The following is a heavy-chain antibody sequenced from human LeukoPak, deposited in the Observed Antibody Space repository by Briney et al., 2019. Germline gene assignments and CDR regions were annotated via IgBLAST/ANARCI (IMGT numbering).Heavy chain of an antibody. V-gene: IGHV3-48*01. CDR3: AINNYYDSSGYYGSLGFSPFDY. J-gene: IGHJ4*02. Sequence: GGSLRLSCAASGFTFSSYNMNWVRQAPGKGLEWVSYISSSRSTIYYADSVKGRFTISRDNSKNTLYLQMNSLRAEDTAVYYCAINNYYDSSGYYGSLGFSPFDYWGQGTLVTVSS. D-gene: IGHD3-22*01. CDR1: GFTFSSYN. CDR2: ISSSRSTI.